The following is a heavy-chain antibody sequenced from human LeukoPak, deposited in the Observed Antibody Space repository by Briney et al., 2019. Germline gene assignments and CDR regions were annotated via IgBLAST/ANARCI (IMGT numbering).Heavy chain of an antibody. D-gene: IGHD5-12*01. CDR3: ARWGISGYDYNYYYGMDV. J-gene: IGHJ6*02. V-gene: IGHV3-30-3*01. Sequence: PGGSLRLSRAASGFTFSSYAMHWVRQAPGKGLEWVAVISYDGSNKYYADSVKGRFTISRDNSKNTLYLQMNSLRAEDTAVYYCARWGISGYDYNYYYGMDVWGQGTTVTVSS. CDR1: GFTFSSYA. CDR2: ISYDGSNK.